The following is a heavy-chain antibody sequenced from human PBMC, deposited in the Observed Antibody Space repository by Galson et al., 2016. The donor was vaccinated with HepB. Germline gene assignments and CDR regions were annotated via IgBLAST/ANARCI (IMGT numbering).Heavy chain of an antibody. CDR3: ARSTCGGGTCSSRGWVDY. D-gene: IGHD2-15*01. CDR2: ITSYNGNT. CDR1: GYDFNSFG. V-gene: IGHV1-18*01. J-gene: IGHJ4*01. Sequence: SVKVSCKASGYDFNSFGISWVRQAPGQGLEWVGWITSYNGNTKYGPKLQDRVSLTTDRSTTTAYVELRDLTSDDTAVYYCARSTCGGGTCSSRGWVDYWGHGTLVAVSS.